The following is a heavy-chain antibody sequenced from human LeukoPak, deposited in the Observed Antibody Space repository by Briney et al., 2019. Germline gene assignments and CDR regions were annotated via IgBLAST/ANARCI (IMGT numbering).Heavy chain of an antibody. CDR3: AKMRGYTYGYWYLYL. CDR1: GYTFSSYD. D-gene: IGHD5-18*01. V-gene: IGHV1-8*01. CDR2: MNPSSGNT. J-gene: IGHJ2*01. Sequence: GASVQVSCKAAGYTFSSYDMNWVRQAPGQGLEWMGWMNPSSGNTGYTQKFQGRVTMTRDTSISTAYMELSSLRSEDTAVYYCAKMRGYTYGYWYLYLWGRGTLVTVSS.